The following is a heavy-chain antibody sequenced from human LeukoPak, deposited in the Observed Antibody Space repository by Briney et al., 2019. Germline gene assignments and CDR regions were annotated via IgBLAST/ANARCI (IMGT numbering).Heavy chain of an antibody. J-gene: IGHJ4*02. V-gene: IGHV3-30-3*01. CDR1: GLTFSSYP. Sequence: GGSLRLSCAASGLTFSSYPMHWVRQAPGKGLEWVAVISYDGSEKHYADPVKGRFTISRDNAKNSLYLQMISLRAEDTAVYKCARIGYSSSSLDFWGRGTLVTVSS. CDR2: ISYDGSEK. CDR3: ARIGYSSSSLDF. D-gene: IGHD6-6*01.